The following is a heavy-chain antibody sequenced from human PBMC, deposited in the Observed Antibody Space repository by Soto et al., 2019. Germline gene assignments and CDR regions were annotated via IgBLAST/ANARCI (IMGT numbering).Heavy chain of an antibody. CDR1: GFTFSSYG. CDR3: AKPVHSIAVAGTDY. J-gene: IGHJ4*02. Sequence: GGSLRLSCAASGFTFSSYGMHWVRQAPGKGLEWVAVISYDGSNKYYADSVKGRFTISRDNSKNTLYLQMNSLRAEDTAVYYCAKPVHSIAVAGTDYWGQGTLVTVSS. CDR2: ISYDGSNK. V-gene: IGHV3-30*18. D-gene: IGHD6-19*01.